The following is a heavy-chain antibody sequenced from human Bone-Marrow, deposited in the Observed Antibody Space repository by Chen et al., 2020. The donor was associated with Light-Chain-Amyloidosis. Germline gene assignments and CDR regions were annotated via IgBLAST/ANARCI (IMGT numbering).Heavy chain of an antibody. J-gene: IGHJ4*02. CDR2: IYPDDSDA. D-gene: IGHD2-21*01. CDR1: FPNYW. V-gene: IGHV5-51*01. Sequence: FPNYWIGWVRQMPGKGLEWMGVIYPDDSDARYSPSFEGXXXXXXXXXXXXXXXXXXXXXXXDTAMYYCARRRDGYNFDYWGQGTLVTVSS. CDR3: ARRRDGYNFDY.